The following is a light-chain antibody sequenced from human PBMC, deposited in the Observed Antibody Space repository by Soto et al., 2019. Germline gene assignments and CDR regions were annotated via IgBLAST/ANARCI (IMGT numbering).Light chain of an antibody. CDR1: QSISNNY. CDR3: QQYGSSPPYT. V-gene: IGKV3-20*01. Sequence: EIVLTQSPGTLSLSPGERATLSCRASQSISNNYLAWYQQKPGQAPRLLVYAASTRASDIEGRFSGSGSVTDFTLTSSILEPEDFAVYYCQQYGSSPPYTFGQGTKLEIK. CDR2: AAS. J-gene: IGKJ2*01.